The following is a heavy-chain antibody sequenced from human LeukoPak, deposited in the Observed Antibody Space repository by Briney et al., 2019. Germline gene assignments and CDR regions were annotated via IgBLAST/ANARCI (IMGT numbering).Heavy chain of an antibody. CDR3: ARDPGYYDFWSGYLY. D-gene: IGHD3-3*01. J-gene: IGHJ4*02. CDR2: ISGSGGST. Sequence: PGGSLRLSCGASGFTVSSNYMSWVRQAPGKGLEWVSAISGSGGSTYYADSVKGRFTISRDNSKNTLYLQMNSLRAEDTAVYYCARDPGYYDFWSGYLYWGQGTLVTVSS. V-gene: IGHV3-23*01. CDR1: GFTVSSNY.